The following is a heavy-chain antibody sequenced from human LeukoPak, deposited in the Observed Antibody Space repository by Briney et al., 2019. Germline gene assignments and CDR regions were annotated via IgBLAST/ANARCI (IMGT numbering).Heavy chain of an antibody. J-gene: IGHJ4*02. CDR2: IQYDGSNE. Sequence: GGSLRLSCAASGFTFSSYDMHWVRQAPGKELEWVTFIQYDGSNEYQADSVKGRFSIPRDNSKNTVYLQMNSLRTEDTAVYYCARSLTKVRGYDYWGQGTLVTVSS. V-gene: IGHV3-30*02. D-gene: IGHD3-10*01. CDR1: GFTFSSYD. CDR3: ARSLTKVRGYDY.